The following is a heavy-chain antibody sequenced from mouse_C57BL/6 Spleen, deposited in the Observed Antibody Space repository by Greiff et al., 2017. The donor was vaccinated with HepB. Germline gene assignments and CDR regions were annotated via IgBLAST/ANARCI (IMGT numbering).Heavy chain of an antibody. CDR3: AITTGYYAMDY. V-gene: IGHV1-76*01. Sequence: VQLQQSGAELVRPGASVKLSCKASGYTFTDYYINWVKQRPGQGLEWIARIYPGSGNTYYNEKFKGKATLTAEKSSSTAYMQLSSLTSEDSAVYFCAITTGYYAMDYWGQGTSVTVSS. CDR1: GYTFTDYY. D-gene: IGHD2-12*01. J-gene: IGHJ4*01. CDR2: IYPGSGNT.